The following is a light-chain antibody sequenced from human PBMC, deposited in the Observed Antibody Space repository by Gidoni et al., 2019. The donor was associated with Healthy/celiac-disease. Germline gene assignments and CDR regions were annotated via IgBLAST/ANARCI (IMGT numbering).Light chain of an antibody. J-gene: IGLJ7*01. Sequence: SYELTQPPSVSASPGQTASITCSGDKLGDKYACWYQQKPGQSPVLVIYQDSKRPSGIPGRVSGSNSGNTATLTISGTQAMDEADYYCQAWDSSTAVFGGGTQLTVL. CDR2: QDS. CDR1: KLGDKY. CDR3: QAWDSSTAV. V-gene: IGLV3-1*01.